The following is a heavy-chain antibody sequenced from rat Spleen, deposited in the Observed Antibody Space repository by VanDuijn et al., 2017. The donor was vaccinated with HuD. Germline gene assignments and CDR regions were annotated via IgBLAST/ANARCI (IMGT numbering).Heavy chain of an antibody. CDR1: GFTFSNYG. CDR2: IRFDGSST. J-gene: IGHJ3*01. V-gene: IGHV5-29*01. CDR3: ARLGIAAIGNWFGY. D-gene: IGHD1-2*01. Sequence: EVQLVESGGGLVQPGRSLKLSCAASGFTFSNYGMAWVRQAPTKGLEWVATIRFDGSSTFYRDSVKGRFTISRDNAKNILFLQMDSLRSEDTATYYCARLGIAAIGNWFGYWGQGTLVTVSS.